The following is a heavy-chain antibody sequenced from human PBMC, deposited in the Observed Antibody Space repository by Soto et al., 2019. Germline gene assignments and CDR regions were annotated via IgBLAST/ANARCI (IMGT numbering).Heavy chain of an antibody. CDR1: GYTFTSYY. V-gene: IGHV1-46*01. CDR3: ARESSVIAVAYRFGVNWFDP. D-gene: IGHD6-19*01. J-gene: IGHJ5*02. Sequence: ASVKVSCKASGYTFTSYYMHWVRQAPGQGLEWMGIINPSGGSTSYAQKFQGRVTMTRDTSTSTVYMELSSLRSEDTAVYYCARESSVIAVAYRFGVNWFDPWGQGTLVTVSS. CDR2: INPSGGST.